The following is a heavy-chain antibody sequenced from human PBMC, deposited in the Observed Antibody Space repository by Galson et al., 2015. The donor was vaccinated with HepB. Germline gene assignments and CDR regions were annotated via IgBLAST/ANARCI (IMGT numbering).Heavy chain of an antibody. CDR2: FDPEDGET. V-gene: IGHV1-24*01. CDR1: GYTLTELY. D-gene: IGHD5-18*01. Sequence: SVKVSCKVSGYTLTELYMHWVRQAPGKGLEWMGGFDPEDGETIYAQKFQGRVTMTEDTSTDTAYMELSSLRSEDTAVYYCATDSDTAMAHGWYFDLWGRGTLVTVSS. J-gene: IGHJ2*01. CDR3: ATDSDTAMAHGWYFDL.